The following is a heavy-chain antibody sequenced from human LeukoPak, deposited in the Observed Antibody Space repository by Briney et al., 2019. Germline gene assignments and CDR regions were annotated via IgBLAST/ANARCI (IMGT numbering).Heavy chain of an antibody. CDR2: IYSGGST. CDR1: GIIVSNNY. CDR3: AKRHSPSMIALSSDAFDI. J-gene: IGHJ3*02. V-gene: IGHV3-66*04. Sequence: GGSLRLSCAASGIIVSNNYMSWVRQAPGKGLEWVSVIYSGGSTYYADSVKGRFTISRDNSKNTLYLQMNSLRAEDTAVYYCAKRHSPSMIALSSDAFDIWAKGQWSPSLQ. D-gene: IGHD3-22*01.